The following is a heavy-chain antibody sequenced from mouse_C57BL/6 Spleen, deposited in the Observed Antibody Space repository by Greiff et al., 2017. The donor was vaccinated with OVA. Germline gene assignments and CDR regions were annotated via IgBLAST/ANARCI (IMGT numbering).Heavy chain of an antibody. J-gene: IGHJ2*01. CDR2: ISGGGGNT. CDR3: ARPTADNYFDY. CDR1: GFTFSSYT. Sequence: EVHLVESGGGLVKPGGSLKLSCAASGFTFSSYTMSWVRQTPEKRLEWVATISGGGGNTYYPDSVKGRFTISRDNAKNTLYLQMSSLRSEDTALYYCARPTADNYFDYWGQGTTLTVSS. V-gene: IGHV5-9*01.